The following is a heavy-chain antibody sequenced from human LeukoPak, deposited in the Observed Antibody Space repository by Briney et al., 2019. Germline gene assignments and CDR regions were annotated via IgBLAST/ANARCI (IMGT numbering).Heavy chain of an antibody. CDR1: GGSISTYY. Sequence: PSETLSLTCTVSGGSISTYYWSWIRQPPGKGLEWIGYIYYSGSTNCSPSLKSRVTISVDTSKNQFSLKLSSVTAADTAVYYCARETVVVTAIPGWFDPWGQGTLVTVSS. CDR3: ARETVVVTAIPGWFDP. V-gene: IGHV4-59*12. J-gene: IGHJ5*02. D-gene: IGHD2-21*02. CDR2: IYYSGST.